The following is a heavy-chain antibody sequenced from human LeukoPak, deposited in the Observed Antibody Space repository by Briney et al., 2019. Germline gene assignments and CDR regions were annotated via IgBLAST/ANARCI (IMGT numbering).Heavy chain of an antibody. CDR1: GGSISSSSYY. D-gene: IGHD3-9*01. Sequence: SETLSLTCTVSGGSISSSSYYWGWIRQPPGKGLEWIGSIYYSGSTYYNPSLKSRVTISVDTSKNQFSLKLSSVTAADTAVHYCARDGDYDILTGYYLSSFDPWGQGTLVTVSS. CDR3: ARDGDYDILTGYYLSSFDP. J-gene: IGHJ5*02. V-gene: IGHV4-39*07. CDR2: IYYSGST.